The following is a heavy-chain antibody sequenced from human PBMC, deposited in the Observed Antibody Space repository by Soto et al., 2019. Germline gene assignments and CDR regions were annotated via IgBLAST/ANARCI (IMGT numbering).Heavy chain of an antibody. CDR2: IYYSGST. V-gene: IGHV4-31*03. CDR1: GGSISSGGYY. J-gene: IGHJ6*02. CDR3: AASCVGCGGFNYYGMDV. Sequence: SETLSLTCTVSGGSISSGGYYWSWIRQHPGKGLEWIGYIYYSGSTYYNPSLKSRVTISVDTSNNQFSLKLSSVTAADTAVYYCAASCVGCGGFNYYGMDVWGQGTTVTVS. D-gene: IGHD2-21*01.